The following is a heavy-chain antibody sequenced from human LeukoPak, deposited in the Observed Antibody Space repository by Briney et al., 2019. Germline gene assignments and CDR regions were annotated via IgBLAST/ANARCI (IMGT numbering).Heavy chain of an antibody. Sequence: SETLSLTCTVSDGSISSGSYYWSWIRQPPGKGLEWIGEINHSGSTNYNPSLKSRVTISVDTSKNQFSLKLSSVTAADTAVYYCARLLRLYSGYGPDYWGQGTLVTVSS. J-gene: IGHJ4*02. V-gene: IGHV4-39*01. CDR1: DGSISSGSYY. CDR2: INHSGST. CDR3: ARLLRLYSGYGPDY. D-gene: IGHD5-12*01.